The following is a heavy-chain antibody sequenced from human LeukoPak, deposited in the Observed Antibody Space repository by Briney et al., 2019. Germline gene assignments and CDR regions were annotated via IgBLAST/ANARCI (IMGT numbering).Heavy chain of an antibody. Sequence: SETLSLTCAVYGGSFSGYYWSWIRQPPGKGLEWIGEINHSGSTNYNPSLKSRVTISVDTSKNQFSLKLSSVTAADTAVYYCARGSSGWYAITNWLDPWGQGTLVTVSS. J-gene: IGHJ5*02. D-gene: IGHD6-19*01. CDR1: GGSFSGYY. V-gene: IGHV4-34*01. CDR2: INHSGST. CDR3: ARGSSGWYAITNWLDP.